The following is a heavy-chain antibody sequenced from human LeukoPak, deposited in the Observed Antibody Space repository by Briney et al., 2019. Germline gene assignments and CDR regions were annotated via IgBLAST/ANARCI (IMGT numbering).Heavy chain of an antibody. D-gene: IGHD5-24*01. J-gene: IGHJ4*02. CDR1: GGSISSYY. V-gene: IGHV4-59*01. CDR2: IYYSGST. Sequence: SETLSLTCTVSGGSISSYYWSWIRQPPGKGLEWIGYIYYSGSTNYNPSLKSRVTISVDTSKNQFSLKLSSVTAADTAVYYCARVETATITLDYWGQGTLVTVSS. CDR3: ARVETATITLDY.